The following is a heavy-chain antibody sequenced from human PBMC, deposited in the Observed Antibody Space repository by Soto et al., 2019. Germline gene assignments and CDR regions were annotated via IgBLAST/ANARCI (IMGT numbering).Heavy chain of an antibody. CDR2: IYYSGST. CDR1: GGSISSGGYY. D-gene: IGHD2-15*01. Sequence: SETLSLTCTVSGGSISSGGYYWSWIRQHPGKGLEWIGYIYYSGSTYYNPSLKSRVTISVDTSKNQFSLKLSSVTAADTAVYYCARAASSSSYSLGWFDPWGQGTLVTVSS. V-gene: IGHV4-31*03. J-gene: IGHJ5*02. CDR3: ARAASSSSYSLGWFDP.